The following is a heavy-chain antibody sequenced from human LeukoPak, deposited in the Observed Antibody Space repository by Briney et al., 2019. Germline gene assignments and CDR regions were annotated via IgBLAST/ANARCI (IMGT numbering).Heavy chain of an antibody. V-gene: IGHV4-4*09. Sequence: SETLSLTCTVSGGSISSYYWSWIRQPPGKGLEWIGYIYTSGSTNYNPSLKSRVTISVDTSKNQFSLKLSSVTAADTAVYYCATALKLSYFDYWGQGTLVTVSS. CDR3: ATALKLSYFDY. CDR2: IYTSGST. D-gene: IGHD4-23*01. CDR1: GGSISSYY. J-gene: IGHJ4*02.